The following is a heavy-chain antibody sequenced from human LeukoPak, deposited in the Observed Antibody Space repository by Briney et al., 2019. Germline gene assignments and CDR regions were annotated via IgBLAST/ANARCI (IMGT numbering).Heavy chain of an antibody. V-gene: IGHV3-30*03. J-gene: IGHJ4*02. D-gene: IGHD5-18*01. CDR1: GFTFRAYG. CDR3: ARDHVDTAMGPFDY. Sequence: GRSLRLSCAASGFTFRAYGMHWVRQAPGKGLEWVAVISYDGSNKYYADSVKGRFTISRDNSKNTLYLQMNSLRTEDTAVYYCARDHVDTAMGPFDYWGQGTLVTVSS. CDR2: ISYDGSNK.